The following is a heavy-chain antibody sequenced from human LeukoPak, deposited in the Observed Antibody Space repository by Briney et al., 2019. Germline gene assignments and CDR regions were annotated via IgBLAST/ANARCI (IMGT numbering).Heavy chain of an antibody. CDR1: GYTFTSYY. D-gene: IGHD2-21*02. Sequence: ASVKVSCKASGYTFTSYYMHWVRQAPGQGLEWMGIINPSGGSTSYAQKFQGRVTMTRDTSTSTVYMELSSLRSEDTAVYYCARFRPAYCGGDCPPDTFDIWGQGTMVTVSS. J-gene: IGHJ3*02. CDR2: INPSGGST. V-gene: IGHV1-46*01. CDR3: ARFRPAYCGGDCPPDTFDI.